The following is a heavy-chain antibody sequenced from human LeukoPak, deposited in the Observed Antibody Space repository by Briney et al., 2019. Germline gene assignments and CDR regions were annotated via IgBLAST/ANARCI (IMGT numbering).Heavy chain of an antibody. Sequence: EASMKVSCKASGYTFTSYHMHSVRQAPGQGLEWMGLINLSGGSTTYAQRFQGRVTLTRDTSTSTVYMELSSLRSEDTAVYYCARDYVDDIPMIKDYWGQGTLVTVSS. CDR2: INLSGGST. CDR3: ARDYVDDIPMIKDY. D-gene: IGHD2-8*01. V-gene: IGHV1-46*01. CDR1: GYTFTSYH. J-gene: IGHJ4*02.